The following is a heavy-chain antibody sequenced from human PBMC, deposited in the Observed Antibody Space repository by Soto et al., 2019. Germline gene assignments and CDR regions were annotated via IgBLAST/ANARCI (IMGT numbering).Heavy chain of an antibody. D-gene: IGHD4-4*01. CDR3: ARQKRVTEGYYYYGMDV. CDR2: IYYSGST. J-gene: IGHJ6*02. CDR1: GASISSYY. Sequence: ESLSLTCPVSGASISSYYWSWIRQPPGKGLEWIGYIYYSGSTNYNPSLKSRVTMSVDTSKNQFSLKLSSVTAADTAVYYCARQKRVTEGYYYYGMDVWGQGTKVTVYS. V-gene: IGHV4-59*01.